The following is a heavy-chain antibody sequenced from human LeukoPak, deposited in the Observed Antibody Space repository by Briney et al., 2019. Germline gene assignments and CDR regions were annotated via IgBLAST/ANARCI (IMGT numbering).Heavy chain of an antibody. Sequence: SVTVSCKASGITFTSSSMQWVRQARGQRLEWIGWIAVGSGNTNYAQKFQGRVTITRDMSTSTAYMELSSLRSEDTAVYYCAAVFGSGYYYYFDYWGQGTLVTVSS. CDR3: AAVFGSGYYYYFDY. D-gene: IGHD3-22*01. CDR2: IAVGSGNT. J-gene: IGHJ4*02. CDR1: GITFTSSS. V-gene: IGHV1-58*02.